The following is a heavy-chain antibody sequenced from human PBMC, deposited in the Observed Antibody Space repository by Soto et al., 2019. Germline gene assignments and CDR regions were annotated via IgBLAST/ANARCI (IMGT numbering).Heavy chain of an antibody. V-gene: IGHV1-18*01. CDR1: GYTFASFG. J-gene: IGHJ4*02. CDR3: VRDDIAVSGATPEY. Sequence: QVQLVQSGGEVKTPGASVKVSCTASGYTFASFGVTWVRQAPGQGLEWVGWISAYNGATHYAQKFQGRVTLTTDTSTNTVSLELRSLKADDTALYYCVRDDIAVSGATPEYWGQGTLVTVSS. D-gene: IGHD6-19*01. CDR2: ISAYNGAT.